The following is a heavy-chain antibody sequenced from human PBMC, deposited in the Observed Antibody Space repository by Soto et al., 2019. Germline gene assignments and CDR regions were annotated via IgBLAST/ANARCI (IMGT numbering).Heavy chain of an antibody. D-gene: IGHD2-8*01. V-gene: IGHV3-30*18. CDR2: ISYDGSKK. CDR1: GLTFSAYG. Sequence: GGSLRLSCEASGLTFSAYGMHWVRQAPGKGLEWVATISYDGSKKYFGDSVKGRFTISRDNSKSTLYLEMNSLRTEDTAVYYCAKASHCNKGRCSLGLIGDRAFDIWGQGTMVTVS. CDR3: AKASHCNKGRCSLGLIGDRAFDI. J-gene: IGHJ3*02.